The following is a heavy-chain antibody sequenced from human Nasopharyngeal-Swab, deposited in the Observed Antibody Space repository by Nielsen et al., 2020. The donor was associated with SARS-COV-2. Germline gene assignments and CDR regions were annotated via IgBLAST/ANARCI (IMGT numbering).Heavy chain of an antibody. V-gene: IGHV3-66*01. CDR2: IESDGTT. Sequence: GESLKISCAASGITVSDNYMTWVRQVPGKGLEWVSLIESDGTTYYSDSVRGRFTISRDNAKNIVFLQMNSLGVEDTALYYCARDNRLQLWSRFYGLDVWGQGTTVTVSS. CDR1: GITVSDNY. CDR3: ARDNRLQLWSRFYGLDV. D-gene: IGHD5-18*01. J-gene: IGHJ6*02.